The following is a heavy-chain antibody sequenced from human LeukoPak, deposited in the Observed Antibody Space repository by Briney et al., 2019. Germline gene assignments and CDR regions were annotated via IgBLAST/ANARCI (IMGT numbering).Heavy chain of an antibody. CDR2: LYSSGRT. D-gene: IGHD2-15*01. J-gene: IGHJ4*01. CDR3: VLGYCSGGGCYFFDY. CDR1: GASRSRTGFY. V-gene: IGHV4-39*01. Sequence: SETLSLTCTVSGASRSRTGFYWGRIRQPPGKGLEWIGSLYSSGRTEYNSSLRSRVTISVNTSENQFSLKLTTVTAADTAVYYCVLGYCSGGGCYFFDYWGHGTLVTVSS.